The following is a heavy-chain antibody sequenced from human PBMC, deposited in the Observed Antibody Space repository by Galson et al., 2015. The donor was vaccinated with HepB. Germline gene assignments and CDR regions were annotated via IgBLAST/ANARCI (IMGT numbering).Heavy chain of an antibody. Sequence: SVKVSCKASGYTFTSYDINWVRQATGQGLEWMGWMNPNSGNTGYAQKFQGRVTMTRNTSISTAYMELSSLRSEDTAVYYCARRGRIVVAPAATTSYYYYYYIDVWGKGTTVTVSS. J-gene: IGHJ6*03. CDR1: GYTFTSYD. CDR3: ARRGRIVVAPAATTSYYYYYYIDV. CDR2: MNPNSGNT. D-gene: IGHD2-2*01. V-gene: IGHV1-8*01.